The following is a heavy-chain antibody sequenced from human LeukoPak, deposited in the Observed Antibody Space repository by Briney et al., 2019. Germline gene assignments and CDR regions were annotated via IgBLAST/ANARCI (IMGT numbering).Heavy chain of an antibody. CDR3: ARHKYSSGWPPEGAFDI. V-gene: IGHV4-39*01. D-gene: IGHD6-19*01. CDR1: GDSLSSSTYY. Sequence: SETLSLTCNVSGDSLSSSTYYWGWIRQPPRKGLEWIASIYYSGSTYYNPSLKSRVTISVDTSKKQFSLKLSSVTAADTAVYYCARHKYSSGWPPEGAFDIWGQGTMVTVSS. CDR2: IYYSGST. J-gene: IGHJ3*02.